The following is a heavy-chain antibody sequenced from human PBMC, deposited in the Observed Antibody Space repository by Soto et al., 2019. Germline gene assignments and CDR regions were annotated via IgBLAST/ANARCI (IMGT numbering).Heavy chain of an antibody. Sequence: QVQLQESGPGLVKPSQTLSLTCTVSGGSISSGDYYWSWIRQPPGKGLEWIGYIYYSGSTYYNPSLKCLVTISVYTSKNQFSLKLSSVTAADTAVYYCAREKGPDIVATVLGNYFDYWGQGTLVTVSS. V-gene: IGHV4-30-4*01. J-gene: IGHJ4*02. D-gene: IGHD5-12*01. CDR2: IYYSGST. CDR3: AREKGPDIVATVLGNYFDY. CDR1: GGSISSGDYY.